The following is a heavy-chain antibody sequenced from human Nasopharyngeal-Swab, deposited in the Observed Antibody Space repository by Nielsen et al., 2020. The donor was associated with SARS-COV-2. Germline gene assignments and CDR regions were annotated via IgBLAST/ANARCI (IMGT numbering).Heavy chain of an antibody. J-gene: IGHJ6*02. D-gene: IGHD6-19*01. CDR1: GYTFTGYY. Sequence: SVKVSCKASGYTFTGYYMHWVRQAPGQGLEWMGRINPNSGGTNYAQKFQGRVTMTRETSISTAYMELSRLRSDDTAVYYCARDPTSVAGTGDYYYGMDVWGQGTTVTVSS. V-gene: IGHV1-2*06. CDR2: INPNSGGT. CDR3: ARDPTSVAGTGDYYYGMDV.